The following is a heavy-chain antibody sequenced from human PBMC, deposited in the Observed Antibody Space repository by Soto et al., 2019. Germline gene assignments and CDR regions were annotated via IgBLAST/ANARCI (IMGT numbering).Heavy chain of an antibody. D-gene: IGHD2-2*02. J-gene: IGHJ6*02. V-gene: IGHV3-7*03. CDR2: IKQDGSEK. CDR3: ARDERYCSSTSCYTPHYYYYGMDV. Sequence: GGSLRLSCAASGFTFSSYWMSWVRQAPGKGLEWVANIKQDGSEKYYVDSVKGRFTISRDNAKNSLYLQMNSLRAEDTAVYYCARDERYCSSTSCYTPHYYYYGMDVWGQGTTVTVSS. CDR1: GFTFSSYW.